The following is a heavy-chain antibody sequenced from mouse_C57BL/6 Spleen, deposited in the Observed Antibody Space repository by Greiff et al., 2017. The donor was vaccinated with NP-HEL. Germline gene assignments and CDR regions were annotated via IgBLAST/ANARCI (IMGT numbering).Heavy chain of an antibody. V-gene: IGHV1-5*01. CDR3: TRGGFSPYYFDY. Sequence: VQLQQSGTVLARPGASVKMSCKTSGYTFTSYWMHWVKQRPGQGLEWIGALYPGNSDTSYNQKFKGKAKLTAVTSASTAYMELSSLANEDSAVYYCTRGGFSPYYFDYWGQGTTLTVSS. CDR1: GYTFTSYW. J-gene: IGHJ2*01. CDR2: LYPGNSDT.